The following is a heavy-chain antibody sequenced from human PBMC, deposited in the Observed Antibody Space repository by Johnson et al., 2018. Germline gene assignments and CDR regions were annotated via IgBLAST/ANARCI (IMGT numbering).Heavy chain of an antibody. V-gene: IGHV3-33*01. CDR1: GFTFSSYG. J-gene: IGHJ6*02. CDR2: IWYDGSNK. D-gene: IGHD4-17*01. Sequence: VQLLETGGGVVQPGRSLRLSCAASGFTFSSYGMHWVRQAPGKGLEWVAVIWYDGSNKYYADSVKGRFTISRDNSKNTLYLQMNSLRAEDTAGYYCARDRTTIGPHYYYGMDVWGQGTTVTVSS. CDR3: ARDRTTIGPHYYYGMDV.